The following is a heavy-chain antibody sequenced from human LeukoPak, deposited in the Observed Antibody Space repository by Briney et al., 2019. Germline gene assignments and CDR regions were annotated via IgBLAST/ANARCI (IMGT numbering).Heavy chain of an antibody. CDR1: GYTFTGYY. D-gene: IGHD3-3*01. CDR3: ARSEGTYYDFWSGYYVH. CDR2: INPNSGGT. J-gene: IGHJ4*02. Sequence: ASVKVSCKASGYTFTGYYMHWVRQAPGQGLEWMGRINPNSGGTNYAQKFQGRVTMTRDTSISTAYMELSRLRSDDTAVYYCARSEGTYYDFWSGYYVHWGQGTLVTASS. V-gene: IGHV1-2*06.